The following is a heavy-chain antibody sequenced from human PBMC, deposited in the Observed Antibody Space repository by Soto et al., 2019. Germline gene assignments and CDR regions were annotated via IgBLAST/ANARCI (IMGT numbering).Heavy chain of an antibody. CDR2: IFSSGST. D-gene: IGHD5-12*01. CDR3: AREGSYSAYNFAHGIQLWSFEF. CDR1: GGSINTFY. V-gene: IGHV4-4*07. J-gene: IGHJ4*02. Sequence: PSETLSLTCTVSGGSINTFYWSWVRQPAGKGLEWVGRIFSSGSTSFNPSLESRVAMSVDTSKNHSSLNLSSVTAADMAVYYCAREGSYSAYNFAHGIQLWSFEFWGQGARVTVS.